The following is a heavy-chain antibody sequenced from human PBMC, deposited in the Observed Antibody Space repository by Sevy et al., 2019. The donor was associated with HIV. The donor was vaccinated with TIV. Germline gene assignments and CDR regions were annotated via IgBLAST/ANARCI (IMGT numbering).Heavy chain of an antibody. V-gene: IGHV3-11*01. CDR3: ARDPLLGIAREVARGGY. CDR1: GFIFSDYY. J-gene: IGHJ4*02. D-gene: IGHD2-2*03. Sequence: GGSLRLSCSGSGFIFSDYYMSWIRQAPGRGLEWVSYISGSGITYYADSVEGRFTIARDNARNSLYRQMNSLRADDTDVYYCARDPLLGIAREVARGGYWGQGTLVTVSS. CDR2: ISGSGIT.